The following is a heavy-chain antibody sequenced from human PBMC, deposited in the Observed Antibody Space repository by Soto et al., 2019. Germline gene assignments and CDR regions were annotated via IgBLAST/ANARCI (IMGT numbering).Heavy chain of an antibody. J-gene: IGHJ6*02. V-gene: IGHV4-59*01. Sequence: SETLSLTCTVSGGSISSYYWSWIRQPPGKGLEWIGYIYYSGSTNYNPSLKSRVTISVDTSKNQFSLKLSSVTAADTAVYYCARAGPRSEYGMDVWGQGTTVTVSS. CDR1: GGSISSYY. CDR2: IYYSGST. CDR3: ARAGPRSEYGMDV. D-gene: IGHD3-3*01.